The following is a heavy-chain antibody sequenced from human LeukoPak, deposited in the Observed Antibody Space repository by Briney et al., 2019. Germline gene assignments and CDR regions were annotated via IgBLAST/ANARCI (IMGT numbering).Heavy chain of an antibody. CDR3: AIGVVPAAPTFDY. CDR2: IYTSGST. CDR1: GGSISSGSYY. J-gene: IGHJ4*02. D-gene: IGHD2-2*01. Sequence: PSETLSLTCTVSGGSISSGSYYWSWIRQPAGKGLEWIGRIYTSGSTNYNPSLKSRVTISVDTSKNQFSLKLSSVTAADTAVYYCAIGVVPAAPTFDYWGQGTLVTVSS. V-gene: IGHV4-61*02.